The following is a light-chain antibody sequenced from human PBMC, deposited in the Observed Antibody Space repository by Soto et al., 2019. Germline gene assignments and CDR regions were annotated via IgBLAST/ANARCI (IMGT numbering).Light chain of an antibody. CDR1: QGISQY. Sequence: DIHLTQSPSLLSASVGDRVTITCRASQGISQYVAWYQQKPGKAPKLLIYEESTLHSGVPSRFSGRKSGTQFTLTIDSLQPEDFATYYCQQVKTYPRTFGGGTKVDIK. V-gene: IGKV1-9*01. CDR2: EES. J-gene: IGKJ4*01. CDR3: QQVKTYPRT.